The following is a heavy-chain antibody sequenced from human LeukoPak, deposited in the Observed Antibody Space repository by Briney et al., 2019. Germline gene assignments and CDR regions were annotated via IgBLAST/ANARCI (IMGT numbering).Heavy chain of an antibody. Sequence: SVKLSCKASGGTFSSYAISWVRQAPGQGLEWMGGIIPIFGTANYAQKFQGRVTITADESTSTAYMELSSLRSEDTAVYYCARGGVVVVPAAMYPLWYWGQGTLVTVSS. V-gene: IGHV1-69*13. CDR3: ARGGVVVVPAAMYPLWY. CDR2: IIPIFGTA. CDR1: GGTFSSYA. D-gene: IGHD2-2*01. J-gene: IGHJ4*02.